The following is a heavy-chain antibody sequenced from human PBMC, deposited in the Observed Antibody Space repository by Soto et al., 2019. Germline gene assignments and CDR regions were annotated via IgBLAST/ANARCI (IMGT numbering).Heavy chain of an antibody. J-gene: IGHJ4*02. D-gene: IGHD4-17*01. CDR3: ATYRSVCYGDYLFDH. CDR1: GGTFSDYT. CDR2: FIPILDKT. Sequence: QIQLVQSGAEVRKPGSSVKVSCTFSGGTFSDYTINWVRQAPGHGLEWLGRFIPILDKTHYAQKFEGRVTIAADTSPDTSPTTVSLELNSLTSDYTAIYYCATYRSVCYGDYLFDHWGQGALVTVSS. V-gene: IGHV1-69*02.